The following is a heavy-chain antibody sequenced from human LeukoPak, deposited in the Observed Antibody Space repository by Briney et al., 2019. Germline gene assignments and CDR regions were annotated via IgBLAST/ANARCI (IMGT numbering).Heavy chain of an antibody. CDR3: AMTRITIFGVVTHYFDY. CDR1: GFTFSSYG. Sequence: PGGSLRLSCAASGFTFSSYGMHWVRQAPGKGLEWVAVIWYDGSNKYYADPVKGRFTISRDNSKNTLYLQMNSLRAEDTAVYYCAMTRITIFGVVTHYFDYWGQGTLVTVSS. D-gene: IGHD3-3*01. V-gene: IGHV3-33*01. CDR2: IWYDGSNK. J-gene: IGHJ4*02.